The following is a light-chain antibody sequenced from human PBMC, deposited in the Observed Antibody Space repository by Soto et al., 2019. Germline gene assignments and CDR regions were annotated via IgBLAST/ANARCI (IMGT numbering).Light chain of an antibody. J-gene: IGKJ5*01. CDR3: QKYESLPLT. V-gene: IGKV1-33*01. Sequence: DLQLTQSPSFLSSSVGDRVTITCRGSQGISSYLIWYQQKPGKAPKLLIYDASDLETGVPSRLSGSGSGTGFNFTISRLQPEDFATYYCQKYESLPLTFGQGTRLEIK. CDR2: DAS. CDR1: QGISSY.